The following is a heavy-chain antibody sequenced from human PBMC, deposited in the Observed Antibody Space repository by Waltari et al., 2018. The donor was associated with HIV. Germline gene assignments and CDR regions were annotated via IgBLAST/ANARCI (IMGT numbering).Heavy chain of an antibody. J-gene: IGHJ5*02. CDR2: IGSLQNFI. CDR3: ARGPPSGWSWFDP. D-gene: IGHD6-19*01. Sequence: EVILVESGGGLVRPGGSLRLSCAASGFRFTDYTMNGVRQGRGKGLEWVASIGSLQNFIQYADSVKGRFTVSRDNARNSLYLQMNSLTAEDTAVYYCARGPPSGWSWFDPWGQGTLVTVSS. CDR1: GFRFTDYT. V-gene: IGHV3-21*01.